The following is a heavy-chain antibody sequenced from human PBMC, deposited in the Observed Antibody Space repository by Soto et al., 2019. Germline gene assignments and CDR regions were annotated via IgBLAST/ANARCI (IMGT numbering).Heavy chain of an antibody. V-gene: IGHV1-18*01. CDR1: GYTFTSYG. D-gene: IGHD6-19*01. CDR3: ARERPVMHSGWYVNFDY. J-gene: IGHJ4*02. CDR2: ISAYNGNT. Sequence: QVQLVQSGAEVKKPGASVKVSCKASGYTFTSYGISWVRQAPGQGLEWMGWISAYNGNTNYAQKLQGRVTMTTDTCTHTADMERRSLRSDDTAVYYCARERPVMHSGWYVNFDYWGQGTLVTVSS.